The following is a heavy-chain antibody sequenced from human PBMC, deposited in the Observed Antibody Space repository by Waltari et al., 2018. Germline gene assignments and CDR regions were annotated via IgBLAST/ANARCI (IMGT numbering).Heavy chain of an antibody. Sequence: QVQLVQSGAAVKKPGVSVTVSCKASGYNFTSYALHWVRQAPGQSLEWMGWINAGNGNTKYSQKFQGRVTITRDRSARTAYMELSSLRSEDTAVYYCARDLSGIAVAYFDYWGQGTLVTVSS. CDR1: GYNFTSYA. D-gene: IGHD6-19*01. CDR3: ARDLSGIAVAYFDY. J-gene: IGHJ4*02. CDR2: INAGNGNT. V-gene: IGHV1-3*01.